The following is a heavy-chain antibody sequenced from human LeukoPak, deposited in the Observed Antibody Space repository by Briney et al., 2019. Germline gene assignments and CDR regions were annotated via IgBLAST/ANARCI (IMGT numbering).Heavy chain of an antibody. D-gene: IGHD2-8*02. Sequence: SETLSLTCTVSDDSITIYYWSWIRQPPGKGLEWIGYIDHTGITNYNPSLNSRVTISRDTSKNHFSLELSSATAADTAVYYCAKGTLEHCTGAICYPFDYWGQGSLVTVSS. V-gene: IGHV4-59*01. J-gene: IGHJ4*02. CDR2: IDHTGIT. CDR3: AKGTLEHCTGAICYPFDY. CDR1: DDSITIYY.